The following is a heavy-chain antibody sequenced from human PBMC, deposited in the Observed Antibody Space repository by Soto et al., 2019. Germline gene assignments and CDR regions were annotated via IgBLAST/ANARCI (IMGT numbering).Heavy chain of an antibody. CDR1: GYTFTGYY. CDR3: ARERCSSTSCYGGGFDD. V-gene: IGHV1-2*04. D-gene: IGHD2-2*01. J-gene: IGHJ4*02. CDR2: INPNSGGT. Sequence: ASVKVSCKASGYTFTGYYMHWVRQAPGQGLEWMGWINPNSGGTNYAQKFQGWVTMTRDTSISTAYMELSRLRSDDTAVYYCARERCSSTSCYGGGFDDWGQGTLVTVS.